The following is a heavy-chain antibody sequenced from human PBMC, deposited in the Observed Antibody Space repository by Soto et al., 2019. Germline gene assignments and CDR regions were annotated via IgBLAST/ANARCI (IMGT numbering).Heavy chain of an antibody. V-gene: IGHV4-34*01. CDR3: ARGQEGVVATH. Sequence: QVQLQQWGAGLLKPSEPLSLNCAVTGGSLSGYYWSWIRQPPGKGLEWIGEAKDGGHTNYSPSLRGRVTISSDTANNQFSLRLNSVTAADTGVYYCARGQEGVVATHWDQGSLVTVSS. CDR2: AKDGGHT. J-gene: IGHJ4*02. D-gene: IGHD5-12*01. CDR1: GGSLSGYY.